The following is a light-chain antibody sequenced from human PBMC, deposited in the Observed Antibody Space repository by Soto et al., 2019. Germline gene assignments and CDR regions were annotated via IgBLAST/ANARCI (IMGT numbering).Light chain of an antibody. Sequence: QSALTQPASVSGSPGQSITISCTGTSSDIGDYKLVSWYQQHPGKAPKLMIYEVSNRPSGVSNRFSGSKSGNTASLTISGLQTEDEADYYCSSHTSSSTPVFGGGTKLTVL. CDR1: SSDIGDYKL. CDR3: SSHTSSSTPV. V-gene: IGLV2-14*01. CDR2: EVS. J-gene: IGLJ3*02.